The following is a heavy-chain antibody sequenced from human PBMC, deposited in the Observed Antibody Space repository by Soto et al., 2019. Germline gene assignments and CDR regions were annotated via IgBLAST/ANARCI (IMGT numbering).Heavy chain of an antibody. Sequence: QVQLQESGPGLAKPSQTLSLPCTVSGGSISSGGYYWSWIRQHPGKGLEWIGYIYYSGSTYYNPSLKSRVTISADTSKNQFSLKLSSVTAADTAVYYCARGGRRSPGMDVWGKGTTVTVSS. CDR1: GGSISSGGYY. D-gene: IGHD3-16*01. CDR3: ARGGRRSPGMDV. V-gene: IGHV4-31*03. J-gene: IGHJ6*04. CDR2: IYYSGST.